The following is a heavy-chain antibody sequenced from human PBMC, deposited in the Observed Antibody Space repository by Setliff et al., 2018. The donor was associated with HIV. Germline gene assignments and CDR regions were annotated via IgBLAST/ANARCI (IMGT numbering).Heavy chain of an antibody. CDR2: IYTSGST. V-gene: IGHV4-4*09. CDR1: GGSISGYY. J-gene: IGHJ4*02. CDR3: AGEFAY. D-gene: IGHD3-10*01. Sequence: SETLSLTCTVSGGSISGYYWSWIRQPPGKGLAWIGNIYTSGSTNYNPSLKSRVSMSIDTSDNQFSLNLNSVTAADTAVYYCAGEFAYWGQGALVTVSS.